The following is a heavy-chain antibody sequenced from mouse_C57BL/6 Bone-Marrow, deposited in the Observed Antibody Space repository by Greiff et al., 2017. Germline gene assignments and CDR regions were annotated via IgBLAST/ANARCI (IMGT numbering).Heavy chain of an antibody. CDR1: GYTFTSYW. CDR3: ARGEYDYGYAMDY. V-gene: IGHV1-61*01. J-gene: IGHJ4*01. Sequence: QVQLQQPGAELVKPGSSVKLSCKASGYTFTSYWMDWVKQRPGQGLEWIGNIYPTDGGTHYNEKFKDKATLTVDKSSSTAYMQLSSLTSEDSAVYYCARGEYDYGYAMDYWGQGTSGTVSA. CDR2: IYPTDGGT. D-gene: IGHD1-1*01.